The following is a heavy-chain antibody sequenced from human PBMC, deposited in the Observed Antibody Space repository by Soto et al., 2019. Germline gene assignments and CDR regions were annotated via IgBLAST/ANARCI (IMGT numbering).Heavy chain of an antibody. CDR3: ARLSMVRGAYGSRTSYYYSGMDV. D-gene: IGHD3-10*01. Sequence: PSETLSLTCAVYGGSFSGYYWSWIRQPPGKGLEWFGEINHSGSTNYNPSLKSRVTISVDTSKNQFSLKLSSVTAADTAVYYCARLSMVRGAYGSRTSYYYSGMDVWGQVTTVSVS. CDR2: INHSGST. V-gene: IGHV4-34*01. CDR1: GGSFSGYY. J-gene: IGHJ6*02.